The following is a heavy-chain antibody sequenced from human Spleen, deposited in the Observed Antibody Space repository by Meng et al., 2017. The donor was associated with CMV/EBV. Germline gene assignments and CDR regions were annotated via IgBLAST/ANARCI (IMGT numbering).Heavy chain of an antibody. CDR3: TTDMAETVTNVGGVITYFDH. CDR1: GFTFSSYG. J-gene: IGHJ4*02. D-gene: IGHD3-3*01. Sequence: GESLKISCAASGFTFSSYGMHWVRQAPGKGLEWVGRIESHSDGGTTEYAAPVKGRFTISRDDSKKRLFLHMSSLRTEDTAVYYCTTDMAETVTNVGGVITYFDHWGQGTLVTVSS. CDR2: IESHSDGGTT. V-gene: IGHV3-15*04.